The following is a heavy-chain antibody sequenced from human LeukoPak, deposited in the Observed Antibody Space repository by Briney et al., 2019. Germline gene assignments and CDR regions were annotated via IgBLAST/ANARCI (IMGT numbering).Heavy chain of an antibody. CDR1: GFTFSKYA. CDR3: ARGLKDYGSGSYYYFDY. V-gene: IGHV3-21*04. D-gene: IGHD3-10*01. CDR2: ISSSGDYI. J-gene: IGHJ4*02. Sequence: GGSLRLSCAASGFTFSKYAMDWVRQAPGKGLEWVASISSSGDYIYYADSVKGRFSLSRDNAKSSLFLQMNSPRVEDTAVYYCARGLKDYGSGSYYYFDYWGQGTLVTVSS.